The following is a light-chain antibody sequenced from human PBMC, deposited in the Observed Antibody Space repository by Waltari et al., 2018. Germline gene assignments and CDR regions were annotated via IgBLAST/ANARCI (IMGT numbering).Light chain of an antibody. Sequence: SGDVLGKKFIRWFQQKPGQAPVLLIFRDSERPSGIPERFSGSSSGTTVTLTISGAQVEDEADYYCFTVDDNSLRLFGGGTKLTVL. V-gene: IGLV3-27*01. J-gene: IGLJ2*01. CDR2: RDS. CDR3: FTVDDNSLRL. CDR1: VLGKKF.